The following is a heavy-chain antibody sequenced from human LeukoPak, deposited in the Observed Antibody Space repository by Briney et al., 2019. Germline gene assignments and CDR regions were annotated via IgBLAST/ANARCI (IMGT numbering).Heavy chain of an antibody. J-gene: IGHJ4*02. CDR2: INPNSGGA. D-gene: IGHD5-18*01. Sequence: ASVKVSCKASGYTFTDYYMHWVRQAPGQGLEWMGWINPNSGGANYARKFQGRVTMTRDTSISTVFLEVSRLRSDDTAVYYCAREGGIQLWSTFDYWGQGTLVTVSS. CDR1: GYTFTDYY. CDR3: AREGGIQLWSTFDY. V-gene: IGHV1-2*02.